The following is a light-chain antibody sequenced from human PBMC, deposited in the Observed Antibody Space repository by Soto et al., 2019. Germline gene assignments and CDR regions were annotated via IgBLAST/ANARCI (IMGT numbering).Light chain of an antibody. CDR3: QSYDNILSGPL. J-gene: IGLJ3*02. CDR2: KNN. V-gene: IGLV1-40*01. CDR1: GSNVGASYD. Sequence: QSVLTQPPSVSRAPGQTITMACTGSGSNVGASYDVHWYQVLPGAGPRLLIYKNNNRPSGVPDRFSGSKSGTSASLAITGLRAEDEADYYCQSYDNILSGPLFGGGTKVTVL.